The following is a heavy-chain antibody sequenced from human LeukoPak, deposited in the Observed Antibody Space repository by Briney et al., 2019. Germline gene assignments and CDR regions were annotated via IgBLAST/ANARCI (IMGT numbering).Heavy chain of an antibody. J-gene: IGHJ6*03. V-gene: IGHV3-48*04. CDR3: GIPVTKDDYYYNMDV. Sequence: GGSLRLCCAASGFSFSSYSMTWVRQAPGKGLEWISHISASGDIKEYADFLGGRFTISRDNARKSLFLEMNSLRAEDTAVYYCGIPVTKDDYYYNMDVWGQGTTVAVS. CDR1: GFSFSSYS. CDR2: ISASGDIK. D-gene: IGHD4-17*01.